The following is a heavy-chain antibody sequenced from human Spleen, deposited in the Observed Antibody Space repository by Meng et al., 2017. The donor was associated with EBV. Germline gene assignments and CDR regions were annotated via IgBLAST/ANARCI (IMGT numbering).Heavy chain of an antibody. V-gene: IGHV4-34*01. D-gene: IGHD3-10*01. CDR2: INHSGST. CDR3: AMNMVQGVMGNWFDP. J-gene: IGHJ5*02. Sequence: VLRQQCGAGMLKPSDTLSLPWAVYGGSLNGYYWTWIRQPPGKGLEWIGEINHSGSTNYTPSLKSRVTISVDTSKNQFSLKLSSVTAADTAVYYCAMNMVQGVMGNWFDPWGQGTLVTVSS. CDR1: GGSLNGYY.